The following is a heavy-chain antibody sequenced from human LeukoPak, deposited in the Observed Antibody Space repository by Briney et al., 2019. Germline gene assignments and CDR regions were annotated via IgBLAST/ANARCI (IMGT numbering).Heavy chain of an antibody. CDR3: ATGVYYYDSSGYSQFDY. J-gene: IGHJ4*02. V-gene: IGHV3-23*01. D-gene: IGHD3-22*01. CDR2: VSSNGAKT. Sequence: GGSLRLSCAASGFTFSSYAITWVRQAPGKGLEWVSAVSSNGAKTYYADSVKGRFTISRDNYKNMVFLQMNSLRAEDTAVYYCATGVYYYDSSGYSQFDYWGQGTLVTVPS. CDR1: GFTFSSYA.